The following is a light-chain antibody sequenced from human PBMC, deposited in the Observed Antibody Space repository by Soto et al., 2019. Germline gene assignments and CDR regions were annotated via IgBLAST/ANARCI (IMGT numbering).Light chain of an antibody. CDR2: EGS. Sequence: QSALTQPASVSGSPGQSITISCTGTSSDVGSSNLVSWYQQHPGKAPKLMIYEGSKRPSGVSDRFSGSKTGNTASLTISGLQAEDEGDYYCCSYAGSSTGVFGGGTQLTVL. J-gene: IGLJ3*02. CDR3: CSYAGSSTGV. CDR1: SSDVGSSNL. V-gene: IGLV2-23*01.